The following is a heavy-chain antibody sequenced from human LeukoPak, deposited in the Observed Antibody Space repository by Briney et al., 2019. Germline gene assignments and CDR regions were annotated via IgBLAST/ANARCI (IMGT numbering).Heavy chain of an antibody. V-gene: IGHV1-8*01. Sequence: GASVKVSCKASGYTFTSYDINWVRQATGQGLEWMGWMNPNSGNRGYAQKFQGRVTMTRNTSISTAYMELSSLRSEDTAVYYCARGPYYDFWSGYNPPFDYWGQGTLVTVSS. J-gene: IGHJ4*02. CDR2: MNPNSGNR. CDR1: GYTFTSYD. D-gene: IGHD3-3*01. CDR3: ARGPYYDFWSGYNPPFDY.